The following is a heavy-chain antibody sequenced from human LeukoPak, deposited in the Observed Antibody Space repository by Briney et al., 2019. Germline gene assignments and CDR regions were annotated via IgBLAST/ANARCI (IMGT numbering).Heavy chain of an antibody. V-gene: IGHV3-30-3*01. J-gene: IGHJ3*02. Sequence: PGRSLRLSCAASGFTFSSYAMHWVRQAPGKGLEWVAVISYDGSNKYYADSVKGRFTISRDNSKNTLYLQMNSLRAEDTAVYYCARDAAVVPAADDAFDIWGQGTMVTVSS. CDR2: ISYDGSNK. CDR3: ARDAAVVPAADDAFDI. D-gene: IGHD2-2*01. CDR1: GFTFSSYA.